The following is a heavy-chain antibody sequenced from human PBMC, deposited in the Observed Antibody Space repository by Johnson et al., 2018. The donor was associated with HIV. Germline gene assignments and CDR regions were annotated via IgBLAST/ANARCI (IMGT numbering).Heavy chain of an antibody. J-gene: IGHJ3*02. CDR3: ARDLVSLEDAFDI. CDR2: IYSGGST. CDR1: GFTFSSYA. D-gene: IGHD3-16*02. V-gene: IGHV3-66*01. Sequence: VQLVESGGGLVQPGGSLRLSCAASGFTFSSYAMHWVRQAPGKGLEWVSVIYSGGSTYYADSVKGRFTISRDNSKNTLYLQMNSLRAEDTAVYYCARDLVSLEDAFDIWGQGTMVTVSS.